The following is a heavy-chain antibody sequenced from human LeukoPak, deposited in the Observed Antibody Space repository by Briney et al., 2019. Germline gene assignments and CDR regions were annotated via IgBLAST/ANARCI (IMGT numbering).Heavy chain of an antibody. CDR1: GYTFTSYG. Sequence: GASVKVSRKASGYTFTSYGISWVRQAPGQGLEWMGWISAYNGNTNYAQKLQGRVTMTTDTSTSTAYMELRSLRSDDTAVYYCARVSGYDLWHYYGMDVWGQGTTVTVSS. CDR2: ISAYNGNT. V-gene: IGHV1-18*01. J-gene: IGHJ6*02. D-gene: IGHD5-12*01. CDR3: ARVSGYDLWHYYGMDV.